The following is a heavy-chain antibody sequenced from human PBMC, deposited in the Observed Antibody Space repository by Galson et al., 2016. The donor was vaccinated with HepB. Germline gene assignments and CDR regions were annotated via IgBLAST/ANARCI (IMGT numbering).Heavy chain of an antibody. CDR1: GGSVSSGSYY. D-gene: IGHD6-13*01. CDR2: IYYSGST. Sequence: SETLSLTCTVSGGSVSSGSYYWSWIRQPPGKGLEWIGYIYYSGSTNYNPSLKCRVTISVDTSKNQFSLKLNSVTAADTAMYYCARYSSSQDYFDYWGQGTLVTVSS. J-gene: IGHJ4*02. CDR3: ARYSSSQDYFDY. V-gene: IGHV4-61*01.